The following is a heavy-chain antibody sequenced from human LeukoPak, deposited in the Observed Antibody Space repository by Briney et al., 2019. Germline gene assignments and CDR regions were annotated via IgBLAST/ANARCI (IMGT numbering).Heavy chain of an antibody. CDR3: AKFRKPMALLDAFDM. CDR2: INSDGINT. Sequence: PGGSLRLSCAASGFTFSNYWMHWVRQAPGKGLVWVSRINSDGINTSYADSVKGRFTISRDNAKNTLNLQMNSLRAEDTAVYFCAKFRKPMALLDAFDMWGQGTMVTVSS. J-gene: IGHJ3*02. CDR1: GFTFSNYW. D-gene: IGHD1-14*01. V-gene: IGHV3-74*01.